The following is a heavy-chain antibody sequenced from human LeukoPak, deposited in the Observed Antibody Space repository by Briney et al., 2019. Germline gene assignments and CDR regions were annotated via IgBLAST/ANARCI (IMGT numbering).Heavy chain of an antibody. D-gene: IGHD5-12*01. CDR3: ARHPGYDFYAPFGYFDY. V-gene: IGHV5-51*01. CDR2: IYPGDSDT. CDR1: GYSFTSYW. Sequence: GESLQISCKGSGYSFTSYWIGWVRQMPGKGLEWMGIIYPGDSDTRYSPSFQGQVTISADKSISTAYLQWSSLKASDTAMYYCARHPGYDFYAPFGYFDYWGQGTLVTVSS. J-gene: IGHJ4*02.